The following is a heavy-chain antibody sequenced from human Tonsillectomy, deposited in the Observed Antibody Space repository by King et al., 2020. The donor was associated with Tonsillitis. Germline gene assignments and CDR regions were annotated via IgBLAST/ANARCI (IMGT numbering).Heavy chain of an antibody. J-gene: IGHJ4*02. CDR2: TWYDGSNE. CDR1: GFTFSSNG. V-gene: IGHV3-33*01. Sequence: VQLVESGGGVVQPGRSLRLSCAASGFTFSSNGMHWVRQAPGKGLEWVAVTWYDGSNEHYADSVKGRFTISRDNSKNTLYLQMNSLRAEDTAVYYCARDLGYSGNYATDYWGQGTLVTVSS. CDR3: ARDLGYSGNYATDY. D-gene: IGHD1-26*01.